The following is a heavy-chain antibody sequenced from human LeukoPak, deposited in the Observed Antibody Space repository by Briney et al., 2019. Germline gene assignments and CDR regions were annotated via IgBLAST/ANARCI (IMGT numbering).Heavy chain of an antibody. CDR1: GITFSSYG. V-gene: IGHV3-23*01. Sequence: GGSLRLSCAASGITFSSYGMSWVRQAPGKGLEWVSGIIGGAGGTYYADSVKGRFTISRDNAKNTLYLQMNSLRAEDTAVYYCAHGSMYQLDYWGQGTLVTVSS. CDR2: IIGGAGGT. CDR3: AHGSMYQLDY. D-gene: IGHD2-2*01. J-gene: IGHJ4*02.